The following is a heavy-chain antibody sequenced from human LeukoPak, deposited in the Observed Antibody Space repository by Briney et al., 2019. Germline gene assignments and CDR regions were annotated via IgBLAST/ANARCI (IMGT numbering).Heavy chain of an antibody. CDR3: VSDHTGHDDY. V-gene: IGHV3-74*03. Sequence: GGSLRLSCVASGVSLSSYWVHCVRQAPGKGLVWVSRINIEGSTTTYADSVKGRFTISRDNAKKTVSLQMNSLRAEDTAVYYCVSDHTGHDDYWGQRTLVTVSS. D-gene: IGHD1-1*01. CDR2: INIEGSTT. J-gene: IGHJ4*02. CDR1: GVSLSSYW.